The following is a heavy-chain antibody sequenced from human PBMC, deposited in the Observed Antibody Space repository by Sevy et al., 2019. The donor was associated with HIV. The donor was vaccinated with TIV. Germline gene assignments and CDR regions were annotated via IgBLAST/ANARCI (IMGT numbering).Heavy chain of an antibody. CDR1: GFSFDRYG. CDR2: ILYEGINK. CDR3: ATGRDYGSRGYDY. Sequence: GGSLRLSCAASGFSFDRYGMHWVRQAPGKGLEWVAVILYEGINKDYGDSVRGRFNISRDNSKNTLYRQMNSLRVDDSAVYYCATGRDYGSRGYDYWGPGTLVTVSS. D-gene: IGHD3-10*01. V-gene: IGHV3-33*01. J-gene: IGHJ4*02.